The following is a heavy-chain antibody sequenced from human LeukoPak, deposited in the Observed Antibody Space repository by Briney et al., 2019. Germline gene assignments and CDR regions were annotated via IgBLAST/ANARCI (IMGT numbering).Heavy chain of an antibody. J-gene: IGHJ5*02. CDR2: MRSKAYGGTT. V-gene: IGHV3-49*03. CDR3: SCYMGWFGP. CDR1: GFTFGDYA. D-gene: IGHD5-18*01. Sequence: GGSLRLSCTTSGFTFGDYAMSWLRQAPGKGLEWVGFMRSKAYGGTTEYAASVKGRFTISRDDSKSIAYLQMNSLKTEDTAVYYCSCYMGWFGPWGQGTLVTVSS.